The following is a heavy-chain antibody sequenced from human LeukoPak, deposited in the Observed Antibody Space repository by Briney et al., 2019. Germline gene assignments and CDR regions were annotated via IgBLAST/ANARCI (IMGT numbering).Heavy chain of an antibody. Sequence: ASVKVSCKASGYTFTSYYMHWVRQAPGQGLEWMGIINPSGGSTSYAQKFQGRVTMSRDMSTSTVYMELSSLRSEDTAVYYCARGPPKSVVVITTFLDYWGQGTLVTVSS. J-gene: IGHJ4*02. V-gene: IGHV1-46*01. D-gene: IGHD3-22*01. CDR1: GYTFTSYY. CDR2: INPSGGST. CDR3: ARGPPKSVVVITTFLDY.